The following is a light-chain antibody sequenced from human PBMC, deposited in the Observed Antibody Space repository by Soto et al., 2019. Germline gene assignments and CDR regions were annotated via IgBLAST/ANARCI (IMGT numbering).Light chain of an antibody. CDR1: QSVSSY. J-gene: IGKJ1*01. Sequence: EIVLPPSQATLSFSPVDRAPPFCRASQSVSSYLAWYQQKPGQAHRLIIYGASGRATGIHDRFSGSGSGTDFTLTIDRLESEDFAVYFCQKYGDLPWTGGQGNKVDIK. CDR2: GAS. CDR3: QKYGDLPWT. V-gene: IGKV3-20*01.